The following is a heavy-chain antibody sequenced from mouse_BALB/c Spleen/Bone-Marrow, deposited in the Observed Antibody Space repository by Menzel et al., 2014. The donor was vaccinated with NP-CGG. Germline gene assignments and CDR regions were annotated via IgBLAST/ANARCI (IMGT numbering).Heavy chain of an antibody. CDR2: INPYNDGT. J-gene: IGHJ4*01. D-gene: IGHD2-10*02. CDR3: ARGGYGNVYYAMDY. Sequence: VQLQQSGPELVRPGASVKMSCKASGYTFTSYVMHWVKQKPGQGLEWIGYINPYNDGTKYNEKFKGKATLTSDKSSSTAYMELSSLTSEDSAVYYCARGGYGNVYYAMDYWGQGTSVTVSS. CDR1: GYTFTSYV. V-gene: IGHV1-14*01.